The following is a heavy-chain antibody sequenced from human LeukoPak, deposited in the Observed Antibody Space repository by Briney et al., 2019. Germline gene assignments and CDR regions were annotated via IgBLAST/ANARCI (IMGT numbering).Heavy chain of an antibody. Sequence: PSGGSLRLSCAASGFTFSSSDMHWVRQITGKGLEWVSAISTTGDTYYSGSVKGRFTISRENARNSLYLQMNSLRAGDTAVYYCARAIAMVRGVNYFDYWGQGALVTVSS. CDR2: ISTTGDT. CDR1: GFTFSSSD. D-gene: IGHD3-10*01. V-gene: IGHV3-13*01. J-gene: IGHJ4*02. CDR3: ARAIAMVRGVNYFDY.